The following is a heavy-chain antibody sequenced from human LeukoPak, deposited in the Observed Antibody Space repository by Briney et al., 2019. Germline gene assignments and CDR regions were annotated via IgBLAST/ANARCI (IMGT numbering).Heavy chain of an antibody. J-gene: IGHJ6*02. CDR1: GFTFDDYA. Sequence: GRSLRLSCAASGFTFDDYAMHWVRQAPGKGLEWVSGISWNSGSIGYADSVKGRFTISRDNAKNSLYLQMNSLRAEDTALYYCAKDIAAAGRCYYYGMDVWGQGTTVTVSS. CDR3: AKDIAAAGRCYYYGMDV. CDR2: ISWNSGSI. V-gene: IGHV3-9*01. D-gene: IGHD6-13*01.